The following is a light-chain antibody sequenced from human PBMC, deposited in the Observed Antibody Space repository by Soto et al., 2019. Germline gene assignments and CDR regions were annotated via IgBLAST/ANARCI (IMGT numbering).Light chain of an antibody. J-gene: IGLJ3*02. CDR3: QSYDISLTTWV. CDR1: SSNIGAGYD. CDR2: GNS. Sequence: QSVLTQPPSVSGAPRQRVTISCTGSSSNIGAGYDVHWYQQLPGTAPKLLIYGNSNRPSGVPDRFSGSKSGASASLAITGLQAEDEADYYCQSYDISLTTWVFGGGTKHTVL. V-gene: IGLV1-40*01.